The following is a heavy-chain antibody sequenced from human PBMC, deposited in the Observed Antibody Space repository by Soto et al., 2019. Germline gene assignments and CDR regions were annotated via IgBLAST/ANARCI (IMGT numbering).Heavy chain of an antibody. CDR3: AATTHYDFWSGYFTGVAFDI. D-gene: IGHD3-3*01. J-gene: IGHJ3*02. CDR1: GFTFTSSA. V-gene: IGHV1-58*01. CDR2: IVVGSGNT. Sequence: VASVKVSCKASGFTFTSSAVQWVRQARGQRLEWIGWIVVGSGNTNYAQKFQERVTITRDMSTSTAYMELSSLRSEDTAVYYCAATTHYDFWSGYFTGVAFDIWGQGTKVTVSS.